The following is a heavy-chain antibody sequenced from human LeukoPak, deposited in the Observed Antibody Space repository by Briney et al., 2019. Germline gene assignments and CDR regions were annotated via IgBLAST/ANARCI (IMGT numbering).Heavy chain of an antibody. J-gene: IGHJ4*02. CDR1: GFTFSSYG. CDR3: ARETGLYGDYGRGLSDY. D-gene: IGHD4-17*01. V-gene: IGHV3-33*01. Sequence: PGRPLRPSCAASGFTFSSYGMHWVRQAPGKGLEWVAVIWYDGSNKYYADSVKGRLTISRDNSKNTLYLQMNSLRAEDTAVYYCARETGLYGDYGRGLSDYWGQGTLVTVSS. CDR2: IWYDGSNK.